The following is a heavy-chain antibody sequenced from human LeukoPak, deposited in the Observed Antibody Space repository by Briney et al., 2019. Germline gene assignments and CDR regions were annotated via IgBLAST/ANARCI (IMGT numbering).Heavy chain of an antibody. CDR2: INPNSGST. CDR1: GYTFTGYY. D-gene: IGHD4-17*01. J-gene: IGHJ2*01. V-gene: IGHV1-2*04. CDR3: ARDREDDYGDYRYFDL. Sequence: ASVKVSCKASGYTFTGYYMHWVRQAPGQGLEWMGWINPNSGSTNYAQKFQGWVTMTRDTSISTAYMELSRLRSDDTAVYYCARDREDDYGDYRYFDLWGRGTLVTVSS.